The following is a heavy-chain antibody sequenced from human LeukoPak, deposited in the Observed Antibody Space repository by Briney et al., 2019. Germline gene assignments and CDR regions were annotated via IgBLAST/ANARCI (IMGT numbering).Heavy chain of an antibody. V-gene: IGHV4-59*01. CDR1: GGSISSYY. D-gene: IGHD6-19*01. J-gene: IGHJ4*02. Sequence: SETLSLTCTVSGGSISSYYRSWIRQPPGKGLEWIGDIYYSGSTNYNPSLKSRVTISVDTSKNQFSLKLSSVTAADTAVYYCARGRIAVAGTKNYFDYWGQGTLVTVSS. CDR3: ARGRIAVAGTKNYFDY. CDR2: IYYSGST.